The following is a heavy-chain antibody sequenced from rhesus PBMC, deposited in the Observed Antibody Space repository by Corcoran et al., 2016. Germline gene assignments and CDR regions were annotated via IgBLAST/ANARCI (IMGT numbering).Heavy chain of an antibody. Sequence: QVQLQESAPGVVKPSETLSLTCAVSGGFISDSDWWSWISQPPGKGLEWIWYIYGSSTSTNYNPSLKSRVTISKDTSKNQFSLKLSSMTAADTAVYYCARKKGGSYFFDYWGQGVLVTVSS. CDR3: ARKKGGSYFFDY. D-gene: IGHD1-44*02. CDR2: IYGSSTST. CDR1: GGFISDSDW. V-gene: IGHV4S10*01. J-gene: IGHJ4*01.